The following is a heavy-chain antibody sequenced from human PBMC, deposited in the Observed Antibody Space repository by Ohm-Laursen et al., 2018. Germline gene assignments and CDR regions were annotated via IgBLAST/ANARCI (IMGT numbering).Heavy chain of an antibody. J-gene: IGHJ3*02. CDR3: ARGGSSRPYDAFDI. Sequence: SDTLSLTCAVFGYSISSGYYWGWIRQSPGKGLEWLASIFHSGSAFYNPSLKCRVTISLDTSKNQFSLRLSSVTASDTAVYYCARGGSSRPYDAFDIWGQGTMVTVSS. CDR1: GYSISSGYY. CDR2: IFHSGSA. D-gene: IGHD1-26*01. V-gene: IGHV4-38-2*01.